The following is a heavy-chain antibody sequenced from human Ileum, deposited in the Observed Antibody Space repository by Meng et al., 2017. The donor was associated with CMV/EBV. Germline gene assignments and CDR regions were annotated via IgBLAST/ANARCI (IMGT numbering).Heavy chain of an antibody. CDR1: GFSFGTYS. V-gene: IGHV3-21*01. CDR3: VRANRFCQITSCYGPYYFDD. J-gene: IGHJ4*02. D-gene: IGHD2-2*01. Sequence: GESLKISCAASGFSFGTYSINWVRQAPGKGLEWVSSISDSSTYIYYADSVKGRFTVSRDNAKDSQYLQMNSLRAEDTAVYYCVRANRFCQITSCYGPYYFDDWGQGTLVTVSS. CDR2: ISDSSTYI.